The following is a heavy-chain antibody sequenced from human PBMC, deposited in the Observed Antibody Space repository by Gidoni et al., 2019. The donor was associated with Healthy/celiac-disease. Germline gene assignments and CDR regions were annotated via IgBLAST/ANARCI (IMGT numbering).Heavy chain of an antibody. Sequence: QVQLQESGPGLVKPSGTLSLTCAVSGGSISSSNCRSWVRQPPGKGLEWIGEIYHSGSTNYNPSLKSRVTISVDKSKNQFSLKLSSVTAADTAVYYCARDPPRARSGYYYYYMDVWGKGTTVTVSS. J-gene: IGHJ6*03. CDR2: IYHSGST. CDR3: ARDPPRARSGYYYYYMDV. V-gene: IGHV4-4*02. D-gene: IGHD2-15*01. CDR1: GGSISSSNC.